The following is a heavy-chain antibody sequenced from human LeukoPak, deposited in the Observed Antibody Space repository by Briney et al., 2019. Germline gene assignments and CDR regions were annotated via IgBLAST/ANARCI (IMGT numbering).Heavy chain of an antibody. Sequence: SETLSLTYAVYGGSFSGYYWRWIRQPPGKGLEWIGEINHSGSTNYNPSLTSRVTISVNTSKNQCSRKLSSVTAADTAVYYCAKGHAIAARSFFWDAWGKGTLVTVSS. J-gene: IGHJ5*02. V-gene: IGHV4-34*01. CDR3: AKGHAIAARSFFWDA. D-gene: IGHD6-6*01. CDR2: INHSGST. CDR1: GGSFSGYY.